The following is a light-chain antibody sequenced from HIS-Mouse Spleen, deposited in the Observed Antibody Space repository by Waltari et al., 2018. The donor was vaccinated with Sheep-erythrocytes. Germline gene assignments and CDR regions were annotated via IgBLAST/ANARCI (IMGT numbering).Light chain of an antibody. CDR3: QAWDSSTAWV. V-gene: IGLV3-1*01. CDR1: KLGDKY. CDR2: QDS. J-gene: IGLJ3*02. Sequence: SYELTQPPSVSVSPGQTASITCSGDKLGDKYDCWYQQKPGHSPVLVIYQDSKRPSGIPERFSGSNSGNTATLTISGTQAMDEADYYCQAWDSSTAWVFGGGTKLTVL.